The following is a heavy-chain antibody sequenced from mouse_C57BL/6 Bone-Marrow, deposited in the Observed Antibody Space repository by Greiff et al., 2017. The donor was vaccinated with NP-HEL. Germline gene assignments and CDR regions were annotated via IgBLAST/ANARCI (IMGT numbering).Heavy chain of an antibody. J-gene: IGHJ1*03. CDR1: GYTFTSYW. CDR2: IDPSDSYT. V-gene: IGHV1-59*01. Sequence: QVQLQQPGAELVRPGTSVKLSCKASGYTFTSYWMHWVKQRPGQGLEWIGVIDPSDSYTNYNQKFKGKATLTVDTSSSAAYMQLSSLTSEDSAVYYCASKGYFDVWGTETTVTSP. CDR3: ASKGYFDV.